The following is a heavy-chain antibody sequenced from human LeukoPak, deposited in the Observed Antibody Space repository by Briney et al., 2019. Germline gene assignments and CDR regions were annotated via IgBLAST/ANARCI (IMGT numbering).Heavy chain of an antibody. J-gene: IGHJ5*01. CDR3: ARARIKRFGDFFTVPTIFDS. V-gene: IGHV4-34*01. CDR1: AGSFNDYY. CDR2: INHRGRS. D-gene: IGHD3-16*01. Sequence: SETLSLTCAVYAGSFNDYYWTWIRQPPGKGPEWIGEINHRGRSTYNPSLKSRVTISVDTSKNQFSLRLNSVTAADTAVYKCARARIKRFGDFFTVPTIFDSWGQGTLVTVSS.